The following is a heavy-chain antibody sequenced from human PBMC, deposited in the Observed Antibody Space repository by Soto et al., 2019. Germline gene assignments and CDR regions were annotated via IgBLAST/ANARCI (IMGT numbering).Heavy chain of an antibody. CDR1: GFTFSDYF. CDR3: AIGHRLGC. CDR2: IKQDGNER. D-gene: IGHD6-19*01. J-gene: IGHJ4*02. V-gene: IGHV3-7*01. Sequence: EVQLVDSGGALVQPGESLRLSCAASGFTFSDYFMTWVRQAPGKGLEWVATIKQDGNERYYVDSVKGRFTISRDNAKNSPYLQMNVLRADNTAVYYCAIGHRLGCWGQGTLVTVSS.